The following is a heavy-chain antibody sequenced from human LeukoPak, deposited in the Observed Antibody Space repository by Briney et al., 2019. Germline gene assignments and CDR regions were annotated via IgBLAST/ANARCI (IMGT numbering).Heavy chain of an antibody. CDR3: AKGELSSGYFDY. V-gene: IGHV3-23*01. CDR1: GFTFSSYA. Sequence: QSGGSLRLSCAASGFTFSSYAMSWVRQAPGKGLEYVSVISGSGGSTHYRDSVKGRFTISRDNSKNTLYLQMNSLRAEDTAVYYCAKGELSSGYFDYWGQGTLVTVSS. CDR2: ISGSGGST. D-gene: IGHD6-19*01. J-gene: IGHJ4*02.